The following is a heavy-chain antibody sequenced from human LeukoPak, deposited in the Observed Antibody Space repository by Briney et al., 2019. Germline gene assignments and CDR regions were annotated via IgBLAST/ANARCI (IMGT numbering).Heavy chain of an antibody. J-gene: IGHJ4*02. Sequence: KLSQTLSLTCAISGDSVSHNSVAWNWIRQSPSRGLEWLGRTYYRSKWYNDYAVSVKSRITINPDTSKNQFSLQLNSVTPEDTAVYYCARAGWNLELRFDYWGQGTLVIVSS. V-gene: IGHV6-1*01. CDR3: ARAGWNLELRFDY. CDR1: GDSVSHNSVA. D-gene: IGHD1-7*01. CDR2: TYYRSKWYN.